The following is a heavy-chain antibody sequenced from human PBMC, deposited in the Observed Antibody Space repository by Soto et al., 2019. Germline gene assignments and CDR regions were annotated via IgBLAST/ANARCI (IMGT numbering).Heavy chain of an antibody. CDR1: GYTFTSYG. CDR2: ISAYNGNT. D-gene: IGHD5-18*01. Sequence: GASVKVSCKASGYTFTSYGISWVRQAPGQGLEWMGWISAYNGNTNYAQKLQGRVTMTTDTSTSTAYMELRSLRSDDTAVYYCAREREILLWPHFDYWGQGTLVTVSS. V-gene: IGHV1-18*01. CDR3: AREREILLWPHFDY. J-gene: IGHJ4*02.